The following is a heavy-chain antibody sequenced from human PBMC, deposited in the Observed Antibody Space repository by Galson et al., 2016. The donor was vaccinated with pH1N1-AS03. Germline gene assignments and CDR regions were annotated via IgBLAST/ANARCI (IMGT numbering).Heavy chain of an antibody. CDR2: VYHSGTT. Sequence: ETLSLTCDVSGGSITSSNWWNWVRQPPGQGLEWIGEVYHSGTTNYNSSLKSRVTMSVNKSKNQFSLTLNSVTAADTAVYYCARSDGRGDNFGYMRWFDPWGQGTLVTVSS. CDR1: GGSITSSNW. V-gene: IGHV4/OR15-8*01. CDR3: ARSDGRGDNFGYMRWFDP. D-gene: IGHD5-12*01. J-gene: IGHJ5*02.